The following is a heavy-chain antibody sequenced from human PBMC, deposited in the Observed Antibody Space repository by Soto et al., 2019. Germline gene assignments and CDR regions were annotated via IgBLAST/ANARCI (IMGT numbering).Heavy chain of an antibody. D-gene: IGHD3-3*01. CDR1: GFTFSSYG. CDR3: ARDAPITIFGVAQGFDP. CDR2: ISISTSSI. J-gene: IGHJ5*02. Sequence: PGGSLRLSCVASGFTFSSYGMNWVRQAPGKGLEWVSYISISTSSIYYADSVKGRFTISRDNAKNSLFLQMNSLRAEDTAVYYCARDAPITIFGVAQGFDPWGQGTLVTVSS. V-gene: IGHV3-48*01.